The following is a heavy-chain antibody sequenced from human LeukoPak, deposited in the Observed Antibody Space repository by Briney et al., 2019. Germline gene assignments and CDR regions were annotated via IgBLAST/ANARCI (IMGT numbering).Heavy chain of an antibody. CDR2: IYRTGTT. CDR3: ARDGYNPVAFDF. J-gene: IGHJ3*01. CDR1: GCSISNGYF. Sequence: PSETLSLTCNVSGCSISNGYFRGWIRQSPGKGLEWIGNIYRTGTTFYNPSLQSRVSISVDTSKNTFSLKLRSVTAADTAVYYCARDGYNPVAFDFWGQGTVVTVSS. D-gene: IGHD5-24*01. V-gene: IGHV4-38-2*02.